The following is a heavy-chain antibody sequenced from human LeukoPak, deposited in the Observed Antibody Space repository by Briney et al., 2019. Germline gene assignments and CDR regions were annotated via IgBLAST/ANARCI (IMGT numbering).Heavy chain of an antibody. D-gene: IGHD2-15*01. Sequence: ASVKVSCKASGYTFTGYYMHWLRQAPGQGLEWMGWINPNNGGTNYAQRFQGRVTMTRHTSINTAYMEVGRLRFDDTAVYYCASGPSLGTTHPYFDYWGQGTLVTVSS. J-gene: IGHJ4*02. V-gene: IGHV1-2*02. CDR2: INPNNGGT. CDR3: ASGPSLGTTHPYFDY. CDR1: GYTFTGYY.